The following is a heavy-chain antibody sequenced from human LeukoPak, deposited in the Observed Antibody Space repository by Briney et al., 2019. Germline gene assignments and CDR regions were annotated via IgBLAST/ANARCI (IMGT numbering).Heavy chain of an antibody. CDR1: GFIFSNYG. CDR2: IRYDGSHK. Sequence: GGSLRLSCAASGFIFSNYGMHWVRQAPGKGLEWVSFIRYDGSHKHYADSVKGRFTISRENSKKTLYLQMNSLRPEDTAMYYCAKDLLKEGSYGSGIDWFDPWGQGTQVTVSS. V-gene: IGHV3-30*02. CDR3: AKDLLKEGSYGSGIDWFDP. J-gene: IGHJ5*02. D-gene: IGHD3-10*01.